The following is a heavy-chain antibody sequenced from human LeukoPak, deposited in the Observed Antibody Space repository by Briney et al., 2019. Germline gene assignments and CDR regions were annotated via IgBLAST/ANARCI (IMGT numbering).Heavy chain of an antibody. Sequence: GASVEVSCKVSGYTLTELSMHWVRQAPGKGLEWMGGFDPEDGETIYAQKFQGRVTMTEDTSTDTAYMELSSLRSEDTAVYYCATEWYSSSSPYFDYWGQGTLVTVSS. CDR2: FDPEDGET. CDR3: ATEWYSSSSPYFDY. J-gene: IGHJ4*02. D-gene: IGHD6-6*01. CDR1: GYTLTELS. V-gene: IGHV1-24*01.